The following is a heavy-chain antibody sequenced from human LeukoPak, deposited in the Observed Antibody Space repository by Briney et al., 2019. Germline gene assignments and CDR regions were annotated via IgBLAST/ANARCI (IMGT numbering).Heavy chain of an antibody. Sequence: SVKVSCKASGGTFSSYAISWVRQAPGQGLEWMGGIIPIFGTANYAQKFQGRVTITADESTSTAYMELSSLRSEDTAVYYCARDRDWAGYSYGFYYWGQGTLVTVSS. V-gene: IGHV1-69*13. D-gene: IGHD5-18*01. CDR2: IIPIFGTA. J-gene: IGHJ4*02. CDR1: GGTFSSYA. CDR3: ARDRDWAGYSYGFYY.